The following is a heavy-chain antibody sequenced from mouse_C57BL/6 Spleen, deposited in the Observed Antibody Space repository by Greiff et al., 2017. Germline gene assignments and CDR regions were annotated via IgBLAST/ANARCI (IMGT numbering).Heavy chain of an antibody. CDR3: ARRTTVVVSDY. CDR1: GYSFTGYY. D-gene: IGHD1-1*01. V-gene: IGHV1-42*01. CDR2: INPSTGGT. J-gene: IGHJ2*01. Sequence: EVQLQESGPELVKPGASVKISCKASGYSFTGYYMNWVKQSPEKSLEWIGEINPSTGGTTYNQKFKAKATLTVDKSSSTADMQLKSLTSEDSAVYYCARRTTVVVSDYWGQGTTLTVSS.